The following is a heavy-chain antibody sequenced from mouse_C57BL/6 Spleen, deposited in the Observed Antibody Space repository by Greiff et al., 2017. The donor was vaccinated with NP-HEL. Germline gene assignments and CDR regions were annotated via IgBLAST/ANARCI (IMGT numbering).Heavy chain of an antibody. CDR2: IDPSDSYT. CDR1: GYTFTSYW. D-gene: IGHD2-5*01. J-gene: IGHJ4*01. V-gene: IGHV1-59*01. CDR3: ARMNTHSNYVGDAMDY. Sequence: QVQLQQPGAELVRPGTSVKLSCKASGYTFTSYWMHWVKQRPGQGLEWIGVIDPSDSYTNYNQKFKGKATLTVDTSSSTAYMQLSSLTSEDSAVYYCARMNTHSNYVGDAMDYWGQGTSVTVSS.